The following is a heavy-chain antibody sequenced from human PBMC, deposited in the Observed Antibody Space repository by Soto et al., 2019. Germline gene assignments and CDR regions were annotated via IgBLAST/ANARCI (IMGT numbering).Heavy chain of an antibody. CDR1: GGSFSGYY. CDR3: ASLVGWAPSIASDY. V-gene: IGHV4-34*01. J-gene: IGHJ4*02. D-gene: IGHD1-26*01. Sequence: QVQLQQWGAGLLKPSETLSLTCAVYGGSFSGYYWSWIRQPPGKGLEWIGEINHSGSTNYNPSLKSRVTISVDTSKNQFSLKLSSVTAADTAVYYCASLVGWAPSIASDYWGQGTLVTVSS. CDR2: INHSGST.